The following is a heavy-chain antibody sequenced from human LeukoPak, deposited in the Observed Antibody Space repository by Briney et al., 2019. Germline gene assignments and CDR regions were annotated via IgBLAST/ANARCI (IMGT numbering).Heavy chain of an antibody. V-gene: IGHV4-34*01. CDR2: INHSGST. Sequence: SETLSLTCAVYGGSFSGYYWSWIRQPPGKGLEWIGEINHSGSTNYNPSLKSRVTISVDTSKNQFSLKLSSVTAADTAVYYCARGVTMVRGVIRVKYYYYYMDVWGKGTTVTISS. J-gene: IGHJ6*03. CDR3: ARGVTMVRGVIRVKYYYYYMDV. CDR1: GGSFSGYY. D-gene: IGHD3-10*01.